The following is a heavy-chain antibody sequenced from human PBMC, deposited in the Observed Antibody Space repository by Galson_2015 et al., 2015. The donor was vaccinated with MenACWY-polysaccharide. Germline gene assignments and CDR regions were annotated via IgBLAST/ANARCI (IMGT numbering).Heavy chain of an antibody. D-gene: IGHD2-2*02. CDR2: ISGSGGST. V-gene: IGHV3-23*01. CDR1: GFTFSSYA. Sequence: SLRLSCAASGFTFSSYAMNWVRQAPGKGLEWVSVISGSGGSTFYADSVKGRFTISRDNSKNKLYLQMNSLRAEDTALYYCAIGYYCSSSSCYNLWFHDFDIWGQGTMVTVSS. CDR3: AIGYYCSSSSCYNLWFHDFDI. J-gene: IGHJ3*02.